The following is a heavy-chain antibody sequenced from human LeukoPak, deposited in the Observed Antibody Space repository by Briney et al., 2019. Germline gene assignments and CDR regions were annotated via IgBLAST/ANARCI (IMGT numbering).Heavy chain of an antibody. V-gene: IGHV3-23*01. J-gene: IGHJ4*02. Sequence: PGGSLRLSCSASGFTFSSYAMNWVRQAPGKGLEWVSSISDSGDSAYFADSVKGRFTISRDNSRNTLYLQMSSLRADDTAVYYCAKGVVPPASLDYWGQGTLVTVSS. D-gene: IGHD2-2*01. CDR2: ISDSGDSA. CDR1: GFTFSSYA. CDR3: AKGVVPPASLDY.